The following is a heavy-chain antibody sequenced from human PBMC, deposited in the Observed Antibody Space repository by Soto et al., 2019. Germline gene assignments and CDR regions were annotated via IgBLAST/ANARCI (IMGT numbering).Heavy chain of an antibody. CDR3: ATQGFYRMGV. Sequence: QVQLQESGPGLVQPSGTLSLTCAVSGDSITGDNWWSWVRQPPGKGLEWIGEIHHSGATNYNPSLNSRVTISVHKSKNQFSLKLNSVTAADTAMFYCATQGFYRMGVWGRGTTVTVSS. CDR2: IHHSGAT. V-gene: IGHV4-4*02. J-gene: IGHJ6*02. CDR1: GDSITGDNW.